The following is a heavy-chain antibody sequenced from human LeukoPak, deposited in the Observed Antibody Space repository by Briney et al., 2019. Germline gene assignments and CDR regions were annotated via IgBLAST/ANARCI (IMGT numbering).Heavy chain of an antibody. J-gene: IGHJ4*02. D-gene: IGHD3-10*01. CDR1: GGSISSSSYY. V-gene: IGHV4-39*07. CDR2: IYYSGST. Sequence: SETLSLTCTVSGGSISSSSYYWGWIRQPPGKGLEWIGSIYYSGSTYYDPSLKSRVTISVDTSKNQFSLKLSSVTAADTAVYYCARGRYGSGIFLGNWGQGTLVTVPS. CDR3: ARGRYGSGIFLGN.